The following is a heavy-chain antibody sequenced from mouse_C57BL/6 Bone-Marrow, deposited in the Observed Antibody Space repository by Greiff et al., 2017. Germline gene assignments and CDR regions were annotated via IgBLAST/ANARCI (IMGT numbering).Heavy chain of an antibody. D-gene: IGHD1-1*02. CDR3: ARGVGWYFDY. CDR1: GYTFTSYW. Sequence: QVQLQQPGAELVRPGSSVKLSCKASGYTFTSYWMDWVQQRPGQGLEWIGNIYPSDSETHYNQKFKDKATLTVDKSSSTAYMQLSSLTSEDSAVYYCARGVGWYFDYWGQGTTLTVSS. J-gene: IGHJ2*01. CDR2: IYPSDSET. V-gene: IGHV1-61*01.